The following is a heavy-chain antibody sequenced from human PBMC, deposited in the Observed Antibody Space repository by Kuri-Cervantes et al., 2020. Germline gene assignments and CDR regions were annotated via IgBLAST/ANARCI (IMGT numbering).Heavy chain of an antibody. D-gene: IGHD4-17*01. CDR3: ARRPVTLVLDY. Sequence: GESLKISCAASGFTFSSYSMNWVRQAPGKGLEWVAFIRYDGSNQYFADSVKGRFTISRDISKNTLYLQMNSLRAEDTAVYYCARRPVTLVLDYWGQGTLVTVSS. CDR2: IRYDGSNQ. V-gene: IGHV3-30*02. CDR1: GFTFSSYS. J-gene: IGHJ4*02.